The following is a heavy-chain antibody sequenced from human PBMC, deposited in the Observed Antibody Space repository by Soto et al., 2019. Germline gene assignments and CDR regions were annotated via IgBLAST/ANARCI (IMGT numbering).Heavy chain of an antibody. J-gene: IGHJ4*02. Sequence: PGGSLRLSCTASRFTFSNYWMSWVRQAPGKGLEWVANINQDGGEKNYVDSVKGRFTISRDNAKNSVYLQMNSLRAEDTAVYYCARDIGWSQLDYWGQGTLVTVS. V-gene: IGHV3-7*03. D-gene: IGHD6-19*01. CDR3: ARDIGWSQLDY. CDR1: RFTFSNYW. CDR2: INQDGGEK.